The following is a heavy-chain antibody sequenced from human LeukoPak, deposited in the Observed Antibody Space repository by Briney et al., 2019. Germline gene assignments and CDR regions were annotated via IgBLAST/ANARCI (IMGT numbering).Heavy chain of an antibody. V-gene: IGHV1-46*01. CDR2: INPSGGST. J-gene: IGHJ4*02. D-gene: IGHD2-15*01. CDR1: GYTFTSYY. Sequence: GVSVKVSCKASGYTFTSYYMHWVRQAPGQGLEWMGIINPSGGSTSYAQKFQGRVTMTRDTSTSTVYMELSSLRSEDTAVYYCARSLGYCSGGSCYSVDYWGQGTLVTVSS. CDR3: ARSLGYCSGGSCYSVDY.